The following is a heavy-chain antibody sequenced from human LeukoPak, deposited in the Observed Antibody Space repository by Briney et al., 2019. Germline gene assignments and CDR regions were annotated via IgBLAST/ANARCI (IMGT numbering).Heavy chain of an antibody. J-gene: IGHJ6*02. CDR2: ISAYNGNT. V-gene: IGHV1-18*01. CDR3: ARESATGTTFYYYYYVMDV. D-gene: IGHD1-1*01. Sequence: ASVKVSCKASGYTFTSYGIGWVRQAPGQGLEWMGWISAYNGNTNYAKTLQGRVTMTTDTSTSTAYMEMRSLRTDDTAVYYCARESATGTTFYYYYYVMDVWGQGTTVTVSS. CDR1: GYTFTSYG.